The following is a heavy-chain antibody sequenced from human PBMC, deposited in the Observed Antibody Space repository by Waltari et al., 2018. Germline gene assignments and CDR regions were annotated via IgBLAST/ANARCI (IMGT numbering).Heavy chain of an antibody. CDR2: IRSDGRIT. V-gene: IGHV3-74*01. J-gene: IGHJ4*02. Sequence: EVQLVESGGGLVQPGGSLRLSCAASGFTFSNYWMHWVRQAPGKGLLWVSRIRSDGRITTYADSVKGRFTISRDNAKNTLYLQMNSLRTEDTAVYYCARERSVASDYWGQGTLVTVSS. D-gene: IGHD6-19*01. CDR3: ARERSVASDY. CDR1: GFTFSNYW.